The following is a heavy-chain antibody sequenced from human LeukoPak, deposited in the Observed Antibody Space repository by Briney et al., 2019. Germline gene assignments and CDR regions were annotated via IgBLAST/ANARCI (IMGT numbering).Heavy chain of an antibody. V-gene: IGHV3-30-3*02. CDR2: MSNAGNT. J-gene: IGHJ4*02. CDR1: GVTLSTYP. Sequence: GGALRLSCAASGVTLSTYPIHGGREAPGKGVEWVAVMSNAGNTYYADSVNGRSTTPRHHSNNTLYLHTASLSAADTAVYYCAGDYSPSSFDSWGQGTLVTVSS. CDR3: AGDYSPSSFDS. D-gene: IGHD4-11*01.